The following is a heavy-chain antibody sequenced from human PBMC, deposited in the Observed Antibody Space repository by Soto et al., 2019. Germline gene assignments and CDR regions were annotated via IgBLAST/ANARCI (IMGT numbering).Heavy chain of an antibody. CDR2: INHSGST. V-gene: IGHV4-34*01. J-gene: IGHJ5*02. CDR1: GGSFSGYY. Sequence: QVQLQQWGAGLLKPSETLSLTCAVYGGSFSGYYWSWIRQPPGKGLEWIGEINHSGSTNYNPSLKSRVTISVDTSKNQCSLKLSSVTAADTAVYYCARGGLRVSYCSSTSCYRSPRNWFDPWGQGTLVTVSS. D-gene: IGHD2-2*02. CDR3: ARGGLRVSYCSSTSCYRSPRNWFDP.